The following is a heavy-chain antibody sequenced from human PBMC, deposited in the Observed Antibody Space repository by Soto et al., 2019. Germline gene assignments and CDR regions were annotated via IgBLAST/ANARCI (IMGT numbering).Heavy chain of an antibody. D-gene: IGHD3-16*02. J-gene: IGHJ3*02. CDR1: GFTVSGSA. V-gene: IGHV3-73*01. CDR3: TSHLGELSFPRALDI. CDR2: IRSKTNSYAT. Sequence: EVQLVESGGGLVQPGGSLKLSCAASGFTVSGSAVHWVRQASGKGLEWVGRIRSKTNSYATAYAASGKGRFTISRDDSKNTAYLQMNSLKTEDTAVYYRTSHLGELSFPRALDIWGKGTMVTVSS.